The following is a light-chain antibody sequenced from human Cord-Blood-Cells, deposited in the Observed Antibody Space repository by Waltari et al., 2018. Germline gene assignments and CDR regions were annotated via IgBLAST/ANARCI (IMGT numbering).Light chain of an antibody. V-gene: IGLV1-47*01. CDR1: SSNIGSTY. CDR3: AAWDDSLSGPV. Sequence: QSVLTQPPSASGTPGQRVTIPCSGSSSNIGSTYVYCYQQLPGTAPKLLIYRNNQRPSGVPDRFSGSKSGTSASLAISGLRSEDEADYYCAAWDDSLSGPVFGGGTKLTVL. CDR2: RNN. J-gene: IGLJ3*02.